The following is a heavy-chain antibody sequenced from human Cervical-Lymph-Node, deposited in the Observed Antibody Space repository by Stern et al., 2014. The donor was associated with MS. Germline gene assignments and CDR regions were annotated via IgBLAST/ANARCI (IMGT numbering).Heavy chain of an antibody. CDR3: ARVQRLLPNWFDP. D-gene: IGHD2-21*02. CDR1: GFTFSDYY. J-gene: IGHJ5*02. CDR2: ISSSSSYT. Sequence: QVQLVESGGGLVKPGGSLRLSCAASGFTFSDYYMSWIRQAPGKGLEWVSYISSSSSYTNCADSVKGRFTISRDNAKNSLYLQMNSLRAEDTAVYYCARVQRLLPNWFDPWGQGTLVTVSS. V-gene: IGHV3-11*06.